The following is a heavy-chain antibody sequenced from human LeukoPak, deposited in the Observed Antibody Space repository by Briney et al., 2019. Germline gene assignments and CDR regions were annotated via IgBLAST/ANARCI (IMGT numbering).Heavy chain of an antibody. V-gene: IGHV3-9*01. J-gene: IGHJ6*02. D-gene: IGHD6-19*01. CDR1: GFTFDDYA. Sequence: GGSLRLSCAASGFTFDDYAMHWVRQAPGKGLEWVSGISWNSGSIGYADSVKGRFTISRDNAKNSLYLQMNSLRAEDTALYYCAKDLLYSSGRPSGMDVWGQGTTVTVPS. CDR3: AKDLLYSSGRPSGMDV. CDR2: ISWNSGSI.